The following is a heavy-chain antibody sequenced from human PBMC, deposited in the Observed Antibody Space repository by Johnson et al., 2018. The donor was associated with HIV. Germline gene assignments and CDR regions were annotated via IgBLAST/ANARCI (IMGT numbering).Heavy chain of an antibody. J-gene: IGHJ3*02. V-gene: IGHV3-23*04. Sequence: VQLVESGGGVVQPGRSLRLSCAASGFTFSSYAMSWVRQAPGKGLEWVSAISGSGGSTYYADSVKGRFTISRDNSKNTLSLQMNSLRAQDTAVYYCAKGKDSSSSYALDIWGQGTMVTVSS. CDR1: GFTFSSYA. CDR3: AKGKDSSSSYALDI. CDR2: ISGSGGST. D-gene: IGHD6-13*01.